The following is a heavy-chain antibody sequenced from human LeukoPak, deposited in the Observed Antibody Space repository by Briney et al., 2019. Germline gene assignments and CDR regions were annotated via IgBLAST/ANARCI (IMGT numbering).Heavy chain of an antibody. D-gene: IGHD2-21*02. Sequence: PGGSLRLSCAASGFTVSSNYMSWVRQAPGKGPEWVSLVYSGGDQFYAKSVKGRFIISRDDSKNTLYLQMNNLRAEDTAMYYCAKHCWGETAIPEDAFDVWGQGTMVTVSS. CDR2: VYSGGDQ. J-gene: IGHJ3*01. V-gene: IGHV3-66*04. CDR3: AKHCWGETAIPEDAFDV. CDR1: GFTVSSNY.